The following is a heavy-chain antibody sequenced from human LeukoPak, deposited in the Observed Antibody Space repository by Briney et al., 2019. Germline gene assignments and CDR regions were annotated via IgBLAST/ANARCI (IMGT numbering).Heavy chain of an antibody. CDR3: ARRGVRGTGYFDY. V-gene: IGHV5-51*01. D-gene: IGHD3-10*01. CDR1: GYSFTSYW. J-gene: IGHJ4*02. CDR2: IYPGDSDT. Sequence: GESLKISCKGSGYSFTSYWIGWVRQMPGKGLEWMGIIYPGDSDTRYSLSFQGQVTISADKSINTAYLQWSSLKASDTAVYYCARRGVRGTGYFDYWGQGTLVTVSS.